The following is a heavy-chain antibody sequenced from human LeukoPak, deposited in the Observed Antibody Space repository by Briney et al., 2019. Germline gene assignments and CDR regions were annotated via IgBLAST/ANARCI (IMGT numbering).Heavy chain of an antibody. D-gene: IGHD2-21*02. CDR1: GYTFTGYY. Sequence: ASVKVSCKASGYTFTGYYMHWVRQAPGQGLEWMGWINPNSGGTNYAQKFQGWVTMTRDTSISTAYMELSRLRSDDTAVYYCARETAYCGGDCYSDWGQGTLVTVSS. CDR3: ARETAYCGGDCYSD. J-gene: IGHJ4*02. CDR2: INPNSGGT. V-gene: IGHV1-2*04.